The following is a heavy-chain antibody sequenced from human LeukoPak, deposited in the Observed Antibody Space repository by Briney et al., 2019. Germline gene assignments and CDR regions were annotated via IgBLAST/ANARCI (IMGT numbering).Heavy chain of an antibody. J-gene: IGHJ3*02. V-gene: IGHV3-53*01. CDR2: IYSAGNT. D-gene: IGHD1-26*01. CDR3: ARTIVGSSYDAFDI. Sequence: PGGSLRLSCAASGFIVSSNYISWVRQAPGKGLEWVSIIYSAGNTYYLDSVKGRFTISRDNSKNTLYLQMNSLRAEDTAVYYCARTIVGSSYDAFDIWGQGTMVIVS. CDR1: GFIVSSNY.